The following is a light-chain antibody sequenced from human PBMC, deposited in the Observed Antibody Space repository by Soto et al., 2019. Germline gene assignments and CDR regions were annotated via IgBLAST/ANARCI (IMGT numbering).Light chain of an antibody. CDR3: QHRSGWWT. V-gene: IGKV3-11*01. CDR1: QTISTF. Sequence: EIVLTQSPATLSLSPGDRATLSCRASQTISTFLAWYQHKPGQAPRLLIYDASSRAAGVPSRFRGSGSGADFSLTIVSLEPEDSAIYYCQHRSGWWTFGQGTKVE. CDR2: DAS. J-gene: IGKJ1*01.